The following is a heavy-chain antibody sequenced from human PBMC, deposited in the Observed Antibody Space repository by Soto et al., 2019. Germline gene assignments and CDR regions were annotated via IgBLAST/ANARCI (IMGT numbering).Heavy chain of an antibody. J-gene: IGHJ6*02. V-gene: IGHV1-46*01. Sequence: ASVKVSCKASGYTFTSYYMHWVRQAPGQGLEWMGIINPSGGSTSCAQKFQGRVTMTRDTSTSTVYMELSSLRSEDTAVYYCARDSGETITIFGVGDYYYYYGMDVWGQGTTVTVSS. CDR1: GYTFTSYY. CDR2: INPSGGST. CDR3: ARDSGETITIFGVGDYYYYYGMDV. D-gene: IGHD3-3*01.